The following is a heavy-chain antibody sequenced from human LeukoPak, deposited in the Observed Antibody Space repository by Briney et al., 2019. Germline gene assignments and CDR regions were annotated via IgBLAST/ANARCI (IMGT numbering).Heavy chain of an antibody. V-gene: IGHV3-23*01. D-gene: IGHD3-22*01. CDR3: AKQCGPYYDSSAYYSVY. CDR2: ISGSGGST. CDR1: GFTFSNYA. J-gene: IGHJ4*02. Sequence: GGSLRLSCVASGFTFSNYAMCWVRQAPGKGLEWVSIISGSGGSTYYADSVKGRFTISRDNSKNTLYLQMNSLRAEDTAVYYCAKQCGPYYDSSAYYSVYWGQGTLVTVSS.